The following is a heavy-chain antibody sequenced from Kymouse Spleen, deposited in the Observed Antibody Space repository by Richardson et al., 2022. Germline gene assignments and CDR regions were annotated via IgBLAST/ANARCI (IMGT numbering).Heavy chain of an antibody. J-gene: IGHJ4*02. CDR3: ARQGSGSYYNVDY. CDR2: IYYSGST. V-gene: IGHV4-39*01. D-gene: IGHD3-10*01. Sequence: QLQLQESGPGLVKPSETLSLTCTVSGGSISSSSYYWGWIRQPPGKGLEWIGSIYYSGSTYYNPSLKSRVTISVDTSKNQFSLKLSSVTAADTAVYYCARQGSGSYYNVDYWGQGTLVTVSS. CDR1: GGSISSSSYY.